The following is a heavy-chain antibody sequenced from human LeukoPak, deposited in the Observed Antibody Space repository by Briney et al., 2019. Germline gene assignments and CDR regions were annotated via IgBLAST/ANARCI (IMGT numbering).Heavy chain of an antibody. V-gene: IGHV3-43*02. CDR2: ISGDGGST. CDR3: AKGIAARPYYFDY. J-gene: IGHJ4*02. CDR1: GFTFSSYS. D-gene: IGHD6-6*01. Sequence: PGGSLRLSCAASGFTFSSYSMNWVRQAPGKGLEWVSLISGDGGSTYYADSVKGRFTISRDNSKNSLYLQMNSLRTEDTALYYCAKGIAARPYYFDYWGQGTLVTVSS.